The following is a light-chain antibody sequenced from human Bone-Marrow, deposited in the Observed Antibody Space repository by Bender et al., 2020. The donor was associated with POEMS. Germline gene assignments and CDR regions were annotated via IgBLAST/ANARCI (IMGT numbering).Light chain of an antibody. J-gene: IGLJ3*02. V-gene: IGLV3-25*02. CDR1: ALPKQY. CDR3: QSYDNSLGGWV. Sequence: SSELTQPPSVSVSPGQTARIICSGDALPKQYTSWYQQKPGQAPIVVIYKDNDRPSGIPDRFSGSKSGTSASLAITGLQAEDEGDYYCQSYDNSLGGWVFGGGTKLTVL. CDR2: KDN.